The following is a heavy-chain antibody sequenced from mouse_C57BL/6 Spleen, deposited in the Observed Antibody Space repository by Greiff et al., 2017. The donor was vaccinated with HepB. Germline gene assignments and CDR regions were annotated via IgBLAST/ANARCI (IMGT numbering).Heavy chain of an antibody. D-gene: IGHD1-1*01. CDR1: GYSITSGYY. Sequence: EVQLQQSGPGLVKPSQSLSLTCSVTGYSITSGYYCNWIRQFPGTKLEWMGYISYDGSNNYNPSLKNRISITRDTSKNQFFLKLNSVTTEDTATYSCARRRYGSSYGGYFDVWGTGTTVTVSS. J-gene: IGHJ1*03. CDR3: ARRRYGSSYGGYFDV. V-gene: IGHV3-6*01. CDR2: ISYDGSN.